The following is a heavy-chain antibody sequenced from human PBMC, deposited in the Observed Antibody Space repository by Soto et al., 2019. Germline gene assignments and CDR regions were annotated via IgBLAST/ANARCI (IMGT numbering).Heavy chain of an antibody. J-gene: IGHJ5*02. CDR2: ISGSGGST. CDR1: GFTFRSYA. Sequence: GGSLRLSCVTSGFTFRSYAMTWVRQAPGKGLEWVSGISGSGGSTYYADSVKGRFTISRDNSKNTLYLQMNSLRAEDTAVYFCAKGPYYDILSVNWFDPWGQGTLVTVSS. V-gene: IGHV3-23*01. D-gene: IGHD3-9*01. CDR3: AKGPYYDILSVNWFDP.